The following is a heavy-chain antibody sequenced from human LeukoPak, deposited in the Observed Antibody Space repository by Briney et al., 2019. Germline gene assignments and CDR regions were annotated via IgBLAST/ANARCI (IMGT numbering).Heavy chain of an antibody. V-gene: IGHV1-2*02. CDR1: GYTFTGYY. CDR2: INPNSGGT. D-gene: IGHD2-21*01. Sequence: GASVKVSCKASGYTFTGYYMHWVRQAPGQGLEWMGWINPNSGGTNYAQKFQGRVTMTRDTSISTAYMELSRLRSDDTAVYYCARDRPLWWRRMWFDPWGQGTLVTVSS. CDR3: ARDRPLWWRRMWFDP. J-gene: IGHJ5*02.